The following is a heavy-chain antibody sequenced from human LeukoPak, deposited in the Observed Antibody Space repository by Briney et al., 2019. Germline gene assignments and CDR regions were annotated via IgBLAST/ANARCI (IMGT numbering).Heavy chain of an antibody. CDR3: ARDLSLRDYDSSGYKDY. CDR2: INHSGST. J-gene: IGHJ4*02. CDR1: GGSFSGYY. V-gene: IGHV4-34*01. D-gene: IGHD3-22*01. Sequence: PSETLSLTCAVYGGSFSGYYWSWIRQPPGKGLEWIGEINHSGSTNYNPSLKSRVTISVDTSKNQFSLKLSSVTAADTAVYYCARDLSLRDYDSSGYKDYWGQGTLVTVSS.